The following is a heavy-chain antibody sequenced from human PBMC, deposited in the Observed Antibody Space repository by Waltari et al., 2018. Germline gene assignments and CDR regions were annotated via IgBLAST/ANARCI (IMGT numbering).Heavy chain of an antibody. CDR1: AYPISSGFY. V-gene: IGHV4-38-2*02. J-gene: IGHJ4*02. CDR2: IYHSGNT. D-gene: IGHD3-10*01. Sequence: QVQLQESGPGLVKPSETLSLTCVFSAYPISSGFYWGWIRQPPGKGLEWIGSIYHSGNTYYNPSLKSRVTLSVDTSKNQFSLKLISVTAADTAVYYCARDRGAADYIDYWGQGTLVTVSS. CDR3: ARDRGAADYIDY.